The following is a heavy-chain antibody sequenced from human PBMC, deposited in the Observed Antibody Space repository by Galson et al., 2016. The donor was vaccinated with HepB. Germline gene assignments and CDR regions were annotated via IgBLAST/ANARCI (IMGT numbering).Heavy chain of an antibody. J-gene: IGHJ4*02. D-gene: IGHD3-10*01. CDR2: ISYDGSKK. CDR1: GFTFSSYG. V-gene: IGHV3-30*03. CDR3: ARDEDDPSYTIDF. Sequence: SLRLSCAASGFTFSSYGMNWVRQAPGKGQEWVAVISYDGSKKYYADSAKGRFTISRDNSKNTLYLQMHSLRAEDTAVYYCARDEDDPSYTIDFWGQGTLVSVSS.